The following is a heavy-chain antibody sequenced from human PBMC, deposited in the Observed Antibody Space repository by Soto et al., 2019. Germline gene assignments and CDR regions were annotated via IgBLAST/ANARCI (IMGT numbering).Heavy chain of an antibody. Sequence: QVQLVQSGAEVKKPGASVKVSCKASGYTFTTYAITWVRQAPGQGLEWMGWISAYNGNTNYAQQLKGRVTMTTDTSTSTGYMELRSLRSDDTAVYYCARVVPNYVLTDSYWYFDLWGRGTLVTVSS. CDR3: ARVVPNYVLTDSYWYFDL. CDR1: GYTFTTYA. CDR2: ISAYNGNT. V-gene: IGHV1-18*01. J-gene: IGHJ2*01. D-gene: IGHD3-9*01.